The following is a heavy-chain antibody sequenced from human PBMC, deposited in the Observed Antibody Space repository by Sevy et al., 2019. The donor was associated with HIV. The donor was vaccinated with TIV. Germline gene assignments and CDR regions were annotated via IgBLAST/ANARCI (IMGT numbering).Heavy chain of an antibody. D-gene: IGHD2-8*02. V-gene: IGHV3-15*01. CDR3: STDPIIVLLVTDGMDV. CDR1: GFTFSNAW. Sequence: GGSLRLSCAASGFTFSNAWMSWVRQAPGKGLEWVGRIKSKTDGGTMDYAAPVKGRFTISRDDSKNTLYLQMNSLKTEDTAVYYCSTDPIIVLLVTDGMDVWGQGTTVTVSS. J-gene: IGHJ6*02. CDR2: IKSKTDGGTM.